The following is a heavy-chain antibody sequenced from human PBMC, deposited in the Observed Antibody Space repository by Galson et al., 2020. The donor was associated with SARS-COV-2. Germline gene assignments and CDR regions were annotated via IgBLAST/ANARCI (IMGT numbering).Heavy chain of an antibody. V-gene: IGHV4-30-4*01. D-gene: IGHD3-9*01. CDR1: GGSLSRGNNY. J-gene: IGHJ4*02. Sequence: SETLSLTCTVSGGSLSRGNNYWNWIRQSPGKGLEWIACDYHIETNYYNPSLKSRVSISVDTSKNQFSLNLKPVTAADSAVYFCARGDSAGYPWVDSWGQGIRVTVSS. CDR3: ARGDSAGYPWVDS. CDR2: DYHIETN.